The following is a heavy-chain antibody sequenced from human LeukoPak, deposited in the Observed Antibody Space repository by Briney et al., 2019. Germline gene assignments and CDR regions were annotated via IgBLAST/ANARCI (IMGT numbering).Heavy chain of an antibody. CDR1: GGSISSYY. CDR3: ARDGGIVGAPYFDY. J-gene: IGHJ4*02. V-gene: IGHV4-4*07. CDR2: IYTSGST. Sequence: SETLSLTCTVSGGSISSYYWSWIRQPAGKGLEWIGRIYTSGSTNYNPSLKSRVTMSVDTSKNQFSLKLSSVTAADTAVYYCARDGGIVGAPYFDYWGQGTLVTVPS. D-gene: IGHD1-26*01.